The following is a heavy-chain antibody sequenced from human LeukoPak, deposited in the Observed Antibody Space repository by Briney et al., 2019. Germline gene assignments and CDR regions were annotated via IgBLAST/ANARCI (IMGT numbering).Heavy chain of an antibody. CDR3: ARASSTVTARDTFDT. CDR2: IKQDGSEK. D-gene: IGHD4-17*01. CDR1: GFSFTNYW. Sequence: PGGSLRLSCVASGFSFTNYWMSWVRQVPGKGLEWVANIKQDGSEKNYVDSVKGRFTISRDTAKNSLYLRMDSLRDKDTAVYYCARASSTVTARDTFDTWGQGTMVTVSS. J-gene: IGHJ3*02. V-gene: IGHV3-7*01.